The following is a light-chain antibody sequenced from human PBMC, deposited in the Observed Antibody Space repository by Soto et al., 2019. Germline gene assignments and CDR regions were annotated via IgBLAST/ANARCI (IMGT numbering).Light chain of an antibody. V-gene: IGKV3-11*01. CDR2: DAS. Sequence: EIVLIQSPATLSLSPGERATLSCRASQSVGSYFAWYQHKPGQAPRLLISDASNRATGIPARFSGSGSETDFTLTISSLEPEDSAVYYCQQRSNWPSLTFGGGTKVDIK. CDR1: QSVGSY. J-gene: IGKJ4*01. CDR3: QQRSNWPSLT.